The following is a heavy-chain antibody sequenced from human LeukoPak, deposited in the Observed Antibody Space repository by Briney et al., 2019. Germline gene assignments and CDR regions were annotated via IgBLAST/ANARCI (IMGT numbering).Heavy chain of an antibody. CDR2: IYYTGSV. CDR3: ARHSSAVGAFEY. CDR1: AGSISTYY. V-gene: IGHV4-59*08. J-gene: IGHJ4*02. Sequence: SETLSLTCTVSAGSISTYYWSWIRQPPGKGLEWIGTIYYTGSVHYNPSLKSRVTISVDTSKNQFSVKLSSVTAADTAMYYCARHSSAVGAFEYWGQGTLVTVSS. D-gene: IGHD1-26*01.